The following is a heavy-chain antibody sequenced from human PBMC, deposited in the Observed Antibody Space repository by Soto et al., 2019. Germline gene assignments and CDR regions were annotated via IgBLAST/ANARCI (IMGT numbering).Heavy chain of an antibody. D-gene: IGHD5-18*01. Sequence: GGSLRLSCSASGFTFSSYAMHWVRQAPGKGLEYVSAISSNGGSTYYADSVKGRFTISRDNSKNTLYLQMSSLRAEDTAVYYCVKVLGYSYGYYFDYWGQGTLVTVSS. CDR2: ISSNGGST. V-gene: IGHV3-64D*06. CDR1: GFTFSSYA. CDR3: VKVLGYSYGYYFDY. J-gene: IGHJ4*02.